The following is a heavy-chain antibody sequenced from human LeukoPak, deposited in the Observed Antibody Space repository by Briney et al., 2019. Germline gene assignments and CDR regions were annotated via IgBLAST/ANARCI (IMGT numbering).Heavy chain of an antibody. CDR2: IWYDGSNK. Sequence: GRSLRLSCAASGFTFSSYGMHWVRQAPGKGLEWVAVIWYDGSNKYYADSVKGRFTISRDNSKNTLYLQMNSLRAEDTAVYYCAKAIAAAESDYWGQGTLVTVSS. V-gene: IGHV3-33*06. CDR3: AKAIAAAESDY. CDR1: GFTFSSYG. D-gene: IGHD6-13*01. J-gene: IGHJ4*02.